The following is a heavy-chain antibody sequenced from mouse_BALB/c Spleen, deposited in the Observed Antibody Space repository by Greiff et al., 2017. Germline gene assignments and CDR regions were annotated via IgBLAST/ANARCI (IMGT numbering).Heavy chain of an antibody. CDR1: GFNIKDTY. CDR2: IDPANGNT. J-gene: IGHJ4*01. CDR3: AISYYGNYNAMDY. D-gene: IGHD2-1*01. V-gene: IGHV14-3*02. Sequence: EVQLQQSGPELVKPGASVKLSCTASGFNIKDTYMHWVKQRPEQGLEWIGRIDPANGNTKYDPKFQGKATITADTSSNTAYLQLSSLTSEYTAVYYCAISYYGNYNAMDYWGQGTSVTVSS.